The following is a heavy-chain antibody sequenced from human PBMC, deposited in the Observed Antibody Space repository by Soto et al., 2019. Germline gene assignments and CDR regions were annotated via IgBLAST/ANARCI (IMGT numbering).Heavy chain of an antibody. CDR2: ISSSSSYI. CDR3: ARTVSSWYAFDI. J-gene: IGHJ3*02. V-gene: IGHV3-21*01. Sequence: GGSLRLSCAASGFTFSSYWMSWVRQAPGKGLEWVSSISSSSSYIYYADSVKGRFTISRDNAKNSLYLQMNSLRAEDTAVYYCARTVSSWYAFDIWGQGTMVTVSS. CDR1: GFTFSSYW. D-gene: IGHD6-13*01.